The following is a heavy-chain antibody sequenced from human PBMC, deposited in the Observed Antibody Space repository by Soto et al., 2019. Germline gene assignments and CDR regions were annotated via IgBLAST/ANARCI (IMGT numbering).Heavy chain of an antibody. Sequence: PSETLSLTCTASGVSINNSDNLWGWIRQPPGKGREWIGCIYFDGSTYENSFLESRVTISTDTSKNQLSLKLTSVTAAHSAVYFCARHSTRWDRSGYFDSWGQGTLVTVSS. CDR1: GVSINNSDNL. CDR2: IYFDGST. V-gene: IGHV4-39*01. CDR3: ARHSTRWDRSGYFDS. J-gene: IGHJ4*02. D-gene: IGHD3-22*01.